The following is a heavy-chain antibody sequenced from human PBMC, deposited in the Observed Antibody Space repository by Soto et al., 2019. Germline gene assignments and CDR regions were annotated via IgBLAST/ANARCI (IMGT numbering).Heavy chain of an antibody. CDR1: GGSFSGYY. D-gene: IGHD4-17*01. J-gene: IGHJ3*02. CDR3: ARGSTVTIGGPRRAFDI. V-gene: IGHV4-34*01. Sequence: SETLSLTCAVYGGSFSGYYWSWIRQPPGKGLEWIGEINHSGSTNYNPSLKSRVTISVDTSKNQFSLKLSSVTAADTAVYYCARGSTVTIGGPRRAFDIWGQGTMVTVSS. CDR2: INHSGST.